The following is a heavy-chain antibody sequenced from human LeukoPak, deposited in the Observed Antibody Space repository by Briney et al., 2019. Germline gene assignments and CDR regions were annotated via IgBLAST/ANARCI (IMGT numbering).Heavy chain of an antibody. CDR2: INPRGGSS. V-gene: IGHV1-46*01. D-gene: IGHD3-22*01. CDR3: ARVKSYYYDTSDKDAFDI. Sequence: ASVKVSCKASGYTFTSHFMHWVRQAPGQGLEWMGIINPRGGSSSYTQKFQGRVTMTRDTSTSTVYMELSSLRSEDTAVYYCARVKSYYYDTSDKDAFDIWGQGTMVTVSS. CDR1: GYTFTSHF. J-gene: IGHJ3*02.